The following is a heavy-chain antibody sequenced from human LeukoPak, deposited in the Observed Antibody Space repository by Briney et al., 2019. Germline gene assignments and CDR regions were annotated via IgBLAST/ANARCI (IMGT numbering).Heavy chain of an antibody. V-gene: IGHV3-74*01. J-gene: IGHJ5*02. CDR1: GLTFSGFW. CDR2: INVGGSTT. D-gene: IGHD2-8*01. Sequence: GGSVRLSCAASGLTFSGFWMHWVRQAPGKGLMWVSHINVGGSTTSYADSVKGRFTISRDNAKNTLYLQMNSLRANDTAVYYCARGSGRNGWFDPWGQGTLVTVSS. CDR3: ARGSGRNGWFDP.